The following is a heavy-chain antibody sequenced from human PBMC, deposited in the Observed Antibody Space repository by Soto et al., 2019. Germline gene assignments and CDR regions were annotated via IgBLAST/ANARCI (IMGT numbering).Heavy chain of an antibody. Sequence: EVQLVESGGGLVKTGGSLRLSCAASGFTFNTYSMNWVRQAPGKGLEWVSSISSGSSDVYYADSVKGRFTVSRDNTKNSLYLQMNSLRAEDTAVYYCARSQVIAARPYYFDYWGQGTLVTVSS. CDR3: ARSQVIAARPYYFDY. D-gene: IGHD6-6*01. CDR2: ISSGSSDV. J-gene: IGHJ4*02. V-gene: IGHV3-21*01. CDR1: GFTFNTYS.